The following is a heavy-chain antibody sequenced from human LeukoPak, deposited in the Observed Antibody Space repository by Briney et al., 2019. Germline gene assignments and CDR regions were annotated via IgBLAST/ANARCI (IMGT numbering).Heavy chain of an antibody. V-gene: IGHV3-23*01. CDR2: ISGSGGST. D-gene: IGHD3-22*01. Sequence: GGSLRLSCAASGFTFSSYAMSWVRQAPGKGLEWVSAISGSGGSTYYADSVKGRFTISRDNSKSTLYLQMNSLRAEDTAVYYCAKDQMEGITMIVVVITVFDYWGQGTLVTVSS. CDR1: GFTFSSYA. J-gene: IGHJ4*02. CDR3: AKDQMEGITMIVVVITVFDY.